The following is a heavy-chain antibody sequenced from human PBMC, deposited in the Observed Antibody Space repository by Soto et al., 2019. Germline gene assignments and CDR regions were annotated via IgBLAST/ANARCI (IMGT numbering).Heavy chain of an antibody. V-gene: IGHV4-30-4*01. CDR2: IYYSGST. D-gene: IGHD4-17*01. CDR3: AREGIRTYGTDKIDY. CDR1: GGSISSGDYY. Sequence: SETLSLTCTVSGGSISSGDYYWSWIRQPPGNGLEWIGYIYYSGSTYYNPSLKSRVTISVDTSKNQFSLKLISVTAADTAVYYRAREGIRTYGTDKIDYWGQGTLVNVSS. J-gene: IGHJ4*02.